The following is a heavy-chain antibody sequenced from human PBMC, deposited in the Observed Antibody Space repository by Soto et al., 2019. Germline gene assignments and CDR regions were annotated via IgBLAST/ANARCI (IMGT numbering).Heavy chain of an antibody. CDR2: INPNSGGT. CDR3: ARVRVPRPDYYYGMDV. D-gene: IGHD6-6*01. CDR1: GYTFTGYY. J-gene: IGHJ6*02. Sequence: ASVKFSCKASGYTFTGYYMHWVRQAPGQGLEWMGWINPNSGGTNYAQKFQGRVTMTRDTSISTAYMELSRLRSEDTAVYYCARVRVPRPDYYYGMDVWGQGTTVTVSS. V-gene: IGHV1-2*02.